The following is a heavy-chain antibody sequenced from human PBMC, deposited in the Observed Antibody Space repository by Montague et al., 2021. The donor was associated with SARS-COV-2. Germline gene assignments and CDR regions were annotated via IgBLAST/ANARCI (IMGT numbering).Heavy chain of an antibody. CDR2: INHSGST. Sequence: SDTLSLTRAVYGGSFSGYYWSWIRQPPGKGLEWIGEINHSGSTNYNPSLKSRVTISVDTSKNQFSLKLSSVTAADTAVYYCARGPVDDNCSGGSCYSRYYYGMDVWGQGTTVTVSS. J-gene: IGHJ6*02. CDR3: ARGPVDDNCSGGSCYSRYYYGMDV. V-gene: IGHV4-34*01. CDR1: GGSFSGYY. D-gene: IGHD2-15*01.